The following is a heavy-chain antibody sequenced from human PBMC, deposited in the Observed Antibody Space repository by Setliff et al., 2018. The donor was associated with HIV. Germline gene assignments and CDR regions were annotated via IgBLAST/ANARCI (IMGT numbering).Heavy chain of an antibody. CDR3: GRFQAWQLVRGYYYYLDV. V-gene: IGHV4-39*07. CDR1: GASIRSGDYY. D-gene: IGHD6-6*01. Sequence: SETLSLTCSVSGASIRSGDYYWGWIRQPPGKGLEWIGSIYYSGSTPYSPSLKSRVTMSVATSKNQLSLKVTSVTAADTAVYYCGRFQAWQLVRGYYYYLDVWGRGATVTVSS. J-gene: IGHJ6*03. CDR2: IYYSGST.